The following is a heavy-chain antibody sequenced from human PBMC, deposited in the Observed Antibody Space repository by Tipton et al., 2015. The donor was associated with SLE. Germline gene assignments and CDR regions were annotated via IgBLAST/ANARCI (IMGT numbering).Heavy chain of an antibody. D-gene: IGHD5-18*01. J-gene: IGHJ6*02. V-gene: IGHV4-38-2*02. CDR2: MYHSGST. Sequence: TLSLTCTVSGYSISSGYYWGWIRQPPGKGLEWIGIMYHSGSTYYNPSLKSRVTISVDTSKNPLSLKVSSVTAADTAVYYCARAYSYGYDYYYYGMDVWGQGTTVTVSS. CDR1: GYSISSGYY. CDR3: ARAYSYGYDYYYYGMDV.